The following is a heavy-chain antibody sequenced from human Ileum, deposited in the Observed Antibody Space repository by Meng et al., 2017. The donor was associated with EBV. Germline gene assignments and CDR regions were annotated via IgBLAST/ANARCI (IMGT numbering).Heavy chain of an antibody. CDR1: NGSVSSYGYY. Sequence: QVQLQESGPGLLKPSETLSLPCSVSNGSVSSYGYYWTWIRQPPGRGLEWIGYMSYTGSTNYKSTLKSRVTISVDKSKNQFSLKLSSVTAADTAVYYCARERGGGDRGIQWGQGTLVTVSS. J-gene: IGHJ4*02. CDR2: MSYTGST. V-gene: IGHV4-61*08. CDR3: ARERGGGDRGIQ. D-gene: IGHD2-21*02.